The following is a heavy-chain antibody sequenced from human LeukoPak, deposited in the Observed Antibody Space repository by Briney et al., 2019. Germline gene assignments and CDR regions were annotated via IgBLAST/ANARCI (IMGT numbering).Heavy chain of an antibody. CDR2: INYGGST. J-gene: IGHJ4*02. Sequence: SETLSLTCTVSGGSISSSTYYCNWIRQPPGKGLEWIGEINYGGSTNYNPSLKSRVSISIDTSNKQFSLNLTSVSAADTAVYYCATFSTRGVIRGVITHDYWGQGTLVTVSS. D-gene: IGHD3-10*01. V-gene: IGHV4-39*07. CDR3: ATFSTRGVIRGVITHDY. CDR1: GGSISSSTYY.